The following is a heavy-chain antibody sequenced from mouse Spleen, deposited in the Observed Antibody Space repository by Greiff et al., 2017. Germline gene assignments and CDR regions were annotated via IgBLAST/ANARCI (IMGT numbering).Heavy chain of an antibody. CDR2: IDPSDSYT. CDR3: ARRGLRRPFDY. V-gene: IGHV1-50*01. CDR1: GYTFTSYW. J-gene: IGHJ2*01. D-gene: IGHD2-2*01. Sequence: QVQLQQPGAELVKPGASVKLSCKASGYTFTSYWMQWVKQRPGQGLEWIGEIDPSDSYTNYNQKFKGKATLTVDTSSSTAYMQLSSLTSEDSAVYYCARRGLRRPFDYWGQGTTLTVSS.